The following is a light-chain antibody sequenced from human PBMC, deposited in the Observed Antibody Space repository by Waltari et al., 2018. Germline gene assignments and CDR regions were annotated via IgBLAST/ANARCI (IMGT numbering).Light chain of an antibody. V-gene: IGKV2-28*01. CDR1: QSLLHSNEYNY. Sequence: DIVMTQSPLSLPVIPGEPASISCRSSQSLLHSNEYNYLDWYVQKPGQSPQLLIYLGSNRASGVPDRFSGSGSGTDFTLEISRVEAEDVGVYYCLQILQTPFTFGGGTKVEI. CDR3: LQILQTPFT. J-gene: IGKJ4*02. CDR2: LGS.